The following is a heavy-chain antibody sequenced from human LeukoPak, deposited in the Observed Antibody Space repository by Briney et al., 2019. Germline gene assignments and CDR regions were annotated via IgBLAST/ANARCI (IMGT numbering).Heavy chain of an antibody. CDR2: IYYSGST. Sequence: SETLSLTCTVSGGSISSYYWSWIRQPPGKGLEWIGYIYYSGSTNYNPSLKSRVTISVDTSKNQFSLKLSSVTAADTAVYYCAKDGGIAAVGYYYYLDVWGKGTTVTVSS. V-gene: IGHV4-59*12. D-gene: IGHD6-13*01. J-gene: IGHJ6*03. CDR1: GGSISSYY. CDR3: AKDGGIAAVGYYYYLDV.